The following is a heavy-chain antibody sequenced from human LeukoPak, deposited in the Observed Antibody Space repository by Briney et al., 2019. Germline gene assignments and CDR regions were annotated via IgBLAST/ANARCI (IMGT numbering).Heavy chain of an antibody. D-gene: IGHD3-22*01. J-gene: IGHJ4*02. Sequence: SETLSLTCTVSGGSISSGSYYWSWIRQPAGKGLEWIGRIYTSGSTNYNPSLKSRVTISVDRSKNQFSLKLSSVTAADTAVYYCARSLSSGDYWGQGTLVTVSS. CDR1: GGSISSGSYY. CDR3: ARSLSSGDY. CDR2: IYTSGST. V-gene: IGHV4-61*02.